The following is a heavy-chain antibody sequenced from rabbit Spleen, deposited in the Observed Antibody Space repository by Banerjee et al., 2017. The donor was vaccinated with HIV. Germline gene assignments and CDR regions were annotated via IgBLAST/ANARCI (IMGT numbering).Heavy chain of an antibody. J-gene: IGHJ6*01. CDR2: IDTGSSGFT. D-gene: IGHD1-1*01. CDR1: GVSFSGDSY. CDR3: ARDTSSSFSSYGMDL. Sequence: QEQLEESGGGLVKPEGSLTLTCIASGVSFSGDSYMCWVRQAPGKGLEWIACIDTGSSGFTYFATWAKGRFTCSKTSSTTVTLQMTRLTAADTATYFCARDTSSSFSSYGMDLWGPGTLVTVS. V-gene: IGHV1S45*01.